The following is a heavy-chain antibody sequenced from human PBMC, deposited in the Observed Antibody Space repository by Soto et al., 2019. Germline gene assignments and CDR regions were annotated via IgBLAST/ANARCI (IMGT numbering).Heavy chain of an antibody. CDR2: INPSGGST. Sequence: GASVKVSCKASGYAFTSYYMHWVRQAPGQGLEWMGIINPSGGSTSYAQKFQGRVTMTRDTSTSTVYMELSSLRSEDTAVYYCARGEDIVLVPAAMRPRFDPWGQGTLVTVSS. CDR1: GYAFTSYY. V-gene: IGHV1-46*01. D-gene: IGHD2-2*01. J-gene: IGHJ5*02. CDR3: ARGEDIVLVPAAMRPRFDP.